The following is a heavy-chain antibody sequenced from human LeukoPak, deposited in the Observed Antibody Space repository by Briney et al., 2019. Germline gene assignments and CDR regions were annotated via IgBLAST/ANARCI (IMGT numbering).Heavy chain of an antibody. V-gene: IGHV4-30-4*08. CDR3: ARYNCSGRSCSHFDY. D-gene: IGHD2-15*01. J-gene: IGHJ4*02. CDR2: IYYSGST. Sequence: SQTLSLTCTVSGVSIKSGDYYWGWIRQPPGKGLEWLGNIYYSGSTNYNPSLTSRVTISVDTSKNQFSLKLSSVTAADTAVYYCARYNCSGRSCSHFDYWGQGTLVTVSS. CDR1: GVSIKSGDYY.